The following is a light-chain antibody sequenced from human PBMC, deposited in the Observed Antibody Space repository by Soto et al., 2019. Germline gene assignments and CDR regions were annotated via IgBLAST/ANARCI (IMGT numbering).Light chain of an antibody. J-gene: IGLJ3*02. CDR1: SGHSTYA. CDR2: LDSDGSH. Sequence: QPVLTQSPSASASLGASVKLTCTLSSGHSTYAIAWHQQQPEKGPRYLIKLDSDGSHSKGDGIPDRFSGSSSGAERYLTISSLQSEDEADYYCQTWATVPDGVFGGGTKLTVL. CDR3: QTWATVPDGV. V-gene: IGLV4-69*01.